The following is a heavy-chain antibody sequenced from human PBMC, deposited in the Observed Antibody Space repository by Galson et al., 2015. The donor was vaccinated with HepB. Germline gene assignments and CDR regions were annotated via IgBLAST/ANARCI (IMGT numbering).Heavy chain of an antibody. D-gene: IGHD6-19*01. V-gene: IGHV5-10-1*01. CDR2: IDPVDSYT. CDR1: GYNFTNYW. CDR3: ARQAIGYSSRGDGFDL. Sequence: QSGAEVKKPGESLRISCQGSGYNFTNYWVTWVRQMPGEGLEWMGKIDPVDSYTNYSPSFQGHVTISTDKSISTAYLQWSSLKASDIAMYYCARQAIGYSSRGDGFDLWGQGTLVTLSS. J-gene: IGHJ3*01.